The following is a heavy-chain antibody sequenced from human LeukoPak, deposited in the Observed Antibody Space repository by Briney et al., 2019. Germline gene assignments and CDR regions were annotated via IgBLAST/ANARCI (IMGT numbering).Heavy chain of an antibody. V-gene: IGHV4-39*02. CDR1: GGSIRSGSHY. CDR3: AKRDDSGGNLVDL. J-gene: IGHJ4*02. CDR2: IYYSGST. D-gene: IGHD3-22*01. Sequence: SETLSLTCTVSGGSIRSGSHYWAWIRQPPGKGLEWIGSIYYSGSTYYNPSLENRVTISIDASKNHFSLKLSSLSAADTSVYYCAKRDDSGGNLVDLWGQGTLVTVS.